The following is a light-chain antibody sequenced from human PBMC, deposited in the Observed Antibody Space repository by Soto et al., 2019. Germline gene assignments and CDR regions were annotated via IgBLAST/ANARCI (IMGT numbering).Light chain of an antibody. CDR2: DAS. CDR1: QSIITY. CDR3: QQSFSTPIT. Sequence: DIQMTQSPASLSASVGDKVTITCRASQSIITYLNWFQQKPGKAPKVLIYDASALQSGVPSRFRGSGSGTDFTLSINGLQPEDFASYYCQQSFSTPITFGQGTKVDIK. V-gene: IGKV1-39*01. J-gene: IGKJ1*01.